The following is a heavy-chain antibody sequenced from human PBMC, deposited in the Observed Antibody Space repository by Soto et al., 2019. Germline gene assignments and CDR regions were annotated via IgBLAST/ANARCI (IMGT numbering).Heavy chain of an antibody. J-gene: IGHJ5*02. CDR1: GFTFSSYG. V-gene: IGHV3-30*03. Sequence: QVQLVESGGGVVQPGRSLRLSCAASGFTFSSYGMHWVRQSAGKGLEWVPVISYAGSNKYYADSVKGRFTISRYNSKNQMYLQMNSLRAEGTAVDDCAGGNSFDPWVQGTLVTVSS. CDR2: ISYAGSNK. CDR3: AGGNSFDP.